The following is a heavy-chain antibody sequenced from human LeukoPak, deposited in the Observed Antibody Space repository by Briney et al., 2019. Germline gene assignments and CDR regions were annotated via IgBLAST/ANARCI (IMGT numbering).Heavy chain of an antibody. J-gene: IGHJ4*02. Sequence: SETLSLTCTVSGGSISSSSYYWGWIRQPPGKGLEWIGSIYYSGSTYYNPSLKSRVTISVDTSKNQFSLKLSSVTAADTAVYYCARGGSSSWYVYWGQGTLVTVSS. D-gene: IGHD6-13*01. V-gene: IGHV4-39*01. CDR2: IYYSGST. CDR3: ARGGSSSWYVY. CDR1: GGSISSSSYY.